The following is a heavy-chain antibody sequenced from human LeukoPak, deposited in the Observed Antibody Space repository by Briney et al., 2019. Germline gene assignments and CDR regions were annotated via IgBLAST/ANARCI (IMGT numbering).Heavy chain of an antibody. D-gene: IGHD2-15*01. J-gene: IGHJ3*02. CDR1: GFTFSGSA. V-gene: IGHV3-73*01. CDR3: ARDIGNDAFDI. CDR2: IRNKANSYAT. Sequence: PGGSLRLSCAASGFTFSGSAMHWVRQASGKGLEWAGRIRNKANSYATEYATSVKGRFTISRDNAKNTLYLQMNSLRAEDTAVYYCARDIGNDAFDIWGQGTMVTVSS.